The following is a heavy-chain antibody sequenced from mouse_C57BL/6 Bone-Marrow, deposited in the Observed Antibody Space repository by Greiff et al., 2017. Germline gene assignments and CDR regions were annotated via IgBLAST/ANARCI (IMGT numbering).Heavy chain of an antibody. D-gene: IGHD1-1*01. J-gene: IGHJ1*03. V-gene: IGHV14-4*01. CDR1: GFNIKDDY. CDR2: IDPENGDT. Sequence: VQLQQSGAELVRPGASVKLSCTASGFNIKDDYMHWVKQRPEQGLEWIGWIDPENGDTEYASKFQGKATITADTSSTTAYLQLSSLTSEDTAVYYCTTFTTVVATNFDVWGTGTTVTVSS. CDR3: TTFTTVVATNFDV.